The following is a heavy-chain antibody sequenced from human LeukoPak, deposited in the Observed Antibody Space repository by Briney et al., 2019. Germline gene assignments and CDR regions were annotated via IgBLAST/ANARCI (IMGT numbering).Heavy chain of an antibody. CDR1: GFPFSSYE. D-gene: IGHD3-10*02. V-gene: IGHV3-48*03. CDR3: AELGITMIGGV. Sequence: HPGGSLRLSCAASGFPFSSYEMHWFRQAPGKGLEWVSYISSSSSTIYYADSVKGRFTISRDNPKNSLYLQMNSLRAEDTAVYYCAELGITMIGGVWGKGTTVTISS. J-gene: IGHJ6*04. CDR2: ISSSSSTI.